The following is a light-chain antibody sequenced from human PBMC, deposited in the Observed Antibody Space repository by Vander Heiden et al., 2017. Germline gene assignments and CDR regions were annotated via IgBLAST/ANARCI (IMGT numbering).Light chain of an antibody. V-gene: IGKV2-28*01. J-gene: IGKJ4*01. CDR3: MRDLETHT. CDR1: PRLLHVDVHNY. CDR2: FAS. Sequence: DIVTIQSPLSLPLTPVASASIYCRSSPRLLHVDVHNYLAWYLQKPGQSPHLLIYFASNRAIGVPYRFSGSGSGTEFTLTISRVEAEDVGVYYCMRDLETHTFGGGTKVEIK.